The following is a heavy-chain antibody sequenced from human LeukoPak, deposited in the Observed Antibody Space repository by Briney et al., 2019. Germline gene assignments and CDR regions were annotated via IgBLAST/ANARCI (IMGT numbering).Heavy chain of an antibody. CDR1: GFTFSSYG. CDR3: AKSSLVPPFDY. D-gene: IGHD6-6*01. CDR2: ISGSGGST. V-gene: IGHV3-23*01. Sequence: PGGTLRLSCAASGFTFSSYGMSWVRQAPGKGLEWVSAISGSGGSTYYADSVKGRFTISRDNSKNTLYLQMNSLRAHDTAVYYCAKSSLVPPFDYWGQGTLVTVSS. J-gene: IGHJ4*02.